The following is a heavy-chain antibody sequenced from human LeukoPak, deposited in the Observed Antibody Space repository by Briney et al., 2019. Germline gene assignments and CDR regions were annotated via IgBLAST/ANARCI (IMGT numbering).Heavy chain of an antibody. J-gene: IGHJ6*02. Sequence: PSETLSLTCTVSGGSISSYYWSWIRQPPGKGLEWIGYVYYSGSTNYNPSLKSRVTMSVDTSKNQFSLKLSSVTAADTAVYYCAGGPPAKPGTGYYYGMDVWGQGTTVTVSS. CDR2: VYYSGST. V-gene: IGHV4-59*12. CDR3: AGGPPAKPGTGYYYGMDV. D-gene: IGHD2-2*01. CDR1: GGSISSYY.